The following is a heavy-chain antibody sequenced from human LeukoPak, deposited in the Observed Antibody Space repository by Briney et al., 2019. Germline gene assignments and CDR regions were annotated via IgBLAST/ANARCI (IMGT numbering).Heavy chain of an antibody. CDR2: ISSRGKTT. J-gene: IGHJ4*02. Sequence: GGSLRLSCAASGFTFSDYYMSWIRQAPGKGLEWLSYISSRGKTTHFADSVKGRFSVSRDNTNNTLYVQMNRLRAEDTAVYFCARGRDGYKYWGQGTLVTVSS. CDR3: ARGRDGYKY. D-gene: IGHD5-24*01. V-gene: IGHV3-11*01. CDR1: GFTFSDYY.